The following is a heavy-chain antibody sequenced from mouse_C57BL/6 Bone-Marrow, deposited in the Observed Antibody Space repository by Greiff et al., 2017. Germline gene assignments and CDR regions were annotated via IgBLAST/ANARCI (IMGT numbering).Heavy chain of an antibody. V-gene: IGHV1-81*01. CDR1: GYTFTSYG. Sequence: VKLQESGAELARPGASVKLSCKASGYTFTSYGISWVKQRTGQGLEWIGEIYPRSGNTYYNEKFKGKATLTADKSSSTAYMELRSLTSEDSAVYVCAREGNYYGSLWYFDVWGTGTTVTVSS. D-gene: IGHD1-1*01. CDR3: AREGNYYGSLWYFDV. J-gene: IGHJ1*03. CDR2: IYPRSGNT.